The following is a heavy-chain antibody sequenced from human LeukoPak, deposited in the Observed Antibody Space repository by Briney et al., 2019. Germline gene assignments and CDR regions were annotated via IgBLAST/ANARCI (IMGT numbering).Heavy chain of an antibody. CDR1: GFTFSSYS. CDR2: ISSSSSYI. Sequence: PGGSLRLSCAASGFTFSSYSMNWVHQAPGKGLEWVSSISSSSSYIYYADSVKGRFTISRDNAKNSLYLQMNSLRAEDTAVYYCARGAYYDFWSGYYGPFDYWGQGTLVTVSS. V-gene: IGHV3-21*01. D-gene: IGHD3-3*01. J-gene: IGHJ4*02. CDR3: ARGAYYDFWSGYYGPFDY.